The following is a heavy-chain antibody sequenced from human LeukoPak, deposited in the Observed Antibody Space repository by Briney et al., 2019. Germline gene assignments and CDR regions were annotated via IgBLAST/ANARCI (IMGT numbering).Heavy chain of an antibody. V-gene: IGHV1-2*06. J-gene: IGHJ4*02. Sequence: GASVKVSCKASGYTFTGYYMYWVRQAPGQGLEWMGRINPNSGGTNYAQKFQGRVTMTRDTSINTAYMDLSRLRSDDTAVYYCARGRNSVYYFNVVAPSYFDYWGQGTLVTVSS. CDR2: INPNSGGT. CDR3: ARGRNSVYYFNVVAPSYFDY. CDR1: GYTFTGYY. D-gene: IGHD3-22*01.